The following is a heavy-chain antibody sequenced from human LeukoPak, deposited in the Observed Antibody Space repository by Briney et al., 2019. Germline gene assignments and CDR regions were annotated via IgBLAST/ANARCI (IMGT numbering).Heavy chain of an antibody. V-gene: IGHV3-23*01. CDR2: PRGNGDA. CDR3: AKASWVSTADAVL. D-gene: IGHD3-16*01. Sequence: GGSRRLSCVASGFTFSSYARSWVRETPARGLEWVSSPRGNGDAFYADSVKGRFTLSRDESRNTVYLQLNKLRVEDTAIYYCAKASWVSTADAVLWGQGTVVTVSS. J-gene: IGHJ4*02. CDR1: GFTFSSYA.